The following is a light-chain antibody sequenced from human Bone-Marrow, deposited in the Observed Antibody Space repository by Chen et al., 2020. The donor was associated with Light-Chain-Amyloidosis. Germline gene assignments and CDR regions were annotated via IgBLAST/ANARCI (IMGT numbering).Light chain of an antibody. J-gene: IGLJ3*02. CDR3: SSYTSSSTRV. Sequence: QSALTHPASVSGSPGQSITISCTGTSSDIGDYNYVSWYQQHPGKAPKLMIYDVSNRPSGVSDRFSGSKSGVTASLTISGLQAEDEADYFCSSYTSSSTRVFGGGTKLTVL. V-gene: IGLV2-14*01. CDR1: SSDIGDYNY. CDR2: DVS.